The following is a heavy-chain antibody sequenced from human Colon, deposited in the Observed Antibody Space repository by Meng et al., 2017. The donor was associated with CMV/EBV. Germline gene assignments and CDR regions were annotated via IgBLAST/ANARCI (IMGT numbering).Heavy chain of an antibody. V-gene: IGHV1-69*10. CDR3: ARVVGHCSSTSCSYYYYGMDV. Sequence: KVSCKASGGTFSSYAISWVRQAPGQGLEWMGGIIPILGIANYAQKFQGRVTITADKSTSTAYMELSSLRSEDTAVYYCARVVGHCSSTSCSYYYYGMDVWGQGTTVTVSS. CDR1: GGTFSSYA. CDR2: IIPILGIA. J-gene: IGHJ6*02. D-gene: IGHD2-2*01.